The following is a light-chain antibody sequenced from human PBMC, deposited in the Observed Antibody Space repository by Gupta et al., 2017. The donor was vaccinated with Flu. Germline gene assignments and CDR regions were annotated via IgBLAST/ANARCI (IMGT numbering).Light chain of an antibody. CDR2: NSY. V-gene: IGKV3-15*01. Sequence: EIMLTQSPATLSVSLGERVTVSCRASQSIRNNLAWYQPKPGQPPRLLIYNSYTRATDIPARFSGAGSGTDFTLTIDSLRSEDFAVYYCQPYCHPPPWRCGPGTKVELK. J-gene: IGKJ1*01. CDR1: QSIRNN. CDR3: QPYCHPPPWR.